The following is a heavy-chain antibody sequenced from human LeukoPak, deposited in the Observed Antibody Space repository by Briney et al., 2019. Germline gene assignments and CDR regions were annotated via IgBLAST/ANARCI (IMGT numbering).Heavy chain of an antibody. D-gene: IGHD3-10*01. J-gene: IGHJ6*02. V-gene: IGHV3-30*18. Sequence: GGSLRLSCAASGFTFSSYGMHWVRQAPGKGLEWVAVISYDGSNKYYADSVKGRFTISRDNSKNTLYLQMNSLRAEDTAVYYCAKEYYYGSGSYYNAPADYYGMDVWDQGTTVTVSS. CDR2: ISYDGSNK. CDR3: AKEYYYGSGSYYNAPADYYGMDV. CDR1: GFTFSSYG.